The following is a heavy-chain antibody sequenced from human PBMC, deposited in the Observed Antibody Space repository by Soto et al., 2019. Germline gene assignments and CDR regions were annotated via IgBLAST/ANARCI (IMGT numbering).Heavy chain of an antibody. D-gene: IGHD6-19*01. CDR3: AKASGWYSAVDI. V-gene: IGHV3-9*01. CDR1: GFTFDDYA. J-gene: IGHJ3*02. Sequence: EVQLVESGGGLVQPGRSLRLSCAASGFTFDDYAMHWVRQAPGKGLEWVSGISWNSGSIGYADSVKGRFTISRDNAKNSLYLQMNSLRAEDTALYYCAKASGWYSAVDIWGQGTMVTVSS. CDR2: ISWNSGSI.